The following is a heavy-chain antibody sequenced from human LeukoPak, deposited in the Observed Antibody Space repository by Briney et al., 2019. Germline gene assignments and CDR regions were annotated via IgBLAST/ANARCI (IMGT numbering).Heavy chain of an antibody. CDR3: ARGSSSLKSDAFDI. J-gene: IGHJ3*02. CDR1: GYTFTGYY. D-gene: IGHD6-6*01. CDR2: INPNSGGT. V-gene: IGHV1-2*02. Sequence: ASVKVSCKASGYTFTGYYMHWVRQAPGQGLEWLGWINPNSGGTNYAQKFQGRVTMTRDTSLSTAYMELSRLRSDDTAVYYCARGSSSLKSDAFDIWGQGTMVTASS.